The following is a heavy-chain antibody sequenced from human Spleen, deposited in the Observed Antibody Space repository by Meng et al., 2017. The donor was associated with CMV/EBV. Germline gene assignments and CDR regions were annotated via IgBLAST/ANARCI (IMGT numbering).Heavy chain of an antibody. D-gene: IGHD2-2*01. V-gene: IGHV4-39*07. CDR1: GGSISSSDFF. CDR3: ARVKGYCTTTTCFNPWFDP. Sequence: SETLSLTCAVSGGSISSSDFFWGWIRQPPGKGPEWIGHIFYTGSTFYNPSLKSRVTISVDTSNNQFSLRLTSVTAADTAVYYCARVKGYCTTTTCFNPWFDPWGQGTLVTVS. J-gene: IGHJ5*02. CDR2: IFYTGST.